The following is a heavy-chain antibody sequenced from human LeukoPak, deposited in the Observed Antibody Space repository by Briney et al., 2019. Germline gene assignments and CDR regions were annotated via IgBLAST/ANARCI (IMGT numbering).Heavy chain of an antibody. V-gene: IGHV3-30*02. CDR1: GFTFSNHG. CDR2: IWYDGSNK. D-gene: IGHD1-14*01. J-gene: IGHJ3*01. CDR3: AKSRAPTADPDAFDV. Sequence: GGSLRLSCAASGFTFSNHGMHWVRQAPGKGPEWVALIWYDGSNKYYGDSVKGRFTISRDNSKNSLYLQMNRLRREDTALYYCAKSRAPTADPDAFDVWGQGTMVAVSS.